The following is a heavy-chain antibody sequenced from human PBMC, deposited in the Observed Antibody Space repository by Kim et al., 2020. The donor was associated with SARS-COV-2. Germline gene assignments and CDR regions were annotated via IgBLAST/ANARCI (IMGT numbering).Heavy chain of an antibody. CDR2: GNT. D-gene: IGHD2-21*01. CDR3: ARGGEAFDY. J-gene: IGHJ4*02. Sequence: GNTNYAQKLQGRVTMTTDTSTSTAYMELRSLRSDDTAVYYCARGGEAFDYWGQGTLVTVSS. V-gene: IGHV1-18*01.